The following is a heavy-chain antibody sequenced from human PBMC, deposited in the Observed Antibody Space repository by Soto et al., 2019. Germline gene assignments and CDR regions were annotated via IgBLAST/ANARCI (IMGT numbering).Heavy chain of an antibody. CDR3: ARVDERAYTGYGLYYFYF. CDR2: VFSNDEK. D-gene: IGHD5-12*01. V-gene: IGHV2-26*01. CDR1: GFSLSNARMG. Sequence: QVTLKESGPVLVKPTETLTLTCTVSGFSLSNARMGVRWIRQPPGKALEWLAHVFSNDEKSYSTSLKSRLTISKDTSKSQVVLTMANMDPVDTATYYCARVDERAYTGYGLYYFYFWGQGTLVTVSS. J-gene: IGHJ4*02.